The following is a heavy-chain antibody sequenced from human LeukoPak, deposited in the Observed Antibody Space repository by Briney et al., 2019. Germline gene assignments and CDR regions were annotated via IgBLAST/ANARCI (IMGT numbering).Heavy chain of an antibody. J-gene: IGHJ4*02. CDR1: GFTFSSYW. Sequence: GGSLRLSCAASGFTFSSYWITWVRQAPGKGLEWVANIKEDGSEKYYLDSVKGRFTISRDNAKNLLYLQMNSLRAEDTAVYYCARNYFDYWGQGTLVTVSS. CDR2: IKEDGSEK. CDR3: ARNYFDY. V-gene: IGHV3-7*01.